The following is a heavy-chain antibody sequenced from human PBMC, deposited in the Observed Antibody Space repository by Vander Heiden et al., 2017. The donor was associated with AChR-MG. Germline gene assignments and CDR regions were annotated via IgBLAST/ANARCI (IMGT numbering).Heavy chain of an antibody. CDR3: ARAFQGEDYYYYYGMDV. CDR2: ISSSSSYI. V-gene: IGHV3-21*01. D-gene: IGHD3-10*01. CDR1: GFTFSSYS. Sequence: EVQLVESGGGLVKPGGSLRLSCAASGFTFSSYSMNWVRQAPGKGLEWVSSISSSSSYIYYADSVKGRFTISRDNAKNSLYLQMNSLRAEDTAVYYCARAFQGEDYYYYYGMDVWGQGTTVTVSS. J-gene: IGHJ6*02.